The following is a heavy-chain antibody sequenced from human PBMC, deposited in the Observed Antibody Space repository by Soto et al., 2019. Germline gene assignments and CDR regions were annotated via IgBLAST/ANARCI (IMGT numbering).Heavy chain of an antibody. J-gene: IGHJ4*02. CDR3: ARVMGYYYDSSGYWDFDY. Sequence: QVQLVQSGAEVKKPGASVKVSCKASGCTFTSYGISWVRQAPGQGLEWMGWISAYNGNTNYAQKLQGRVTMTTDTSTSTAYMELRSLRSDDTAVYYCARVMGYYYDSSGYWDFDYWGQGTLVTVSS. V-gene: IGHV1-18*04. CDR2: ISAYNGNT. D-gene: IGHD3-22*01. CDR1: GCTFTSYG.